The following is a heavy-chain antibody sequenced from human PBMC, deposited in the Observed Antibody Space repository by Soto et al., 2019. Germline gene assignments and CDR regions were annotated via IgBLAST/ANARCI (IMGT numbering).Heavy chain of an antibody. D-gene: IGHD3-3*01. V-gene: IGHV4-34*01. CDR3: ARGPQRYYDFWSGKDWFDP. CDR1: GGSFSGYY. CDR2: INHSGST. J-gene: IGHJ5*02. Sequence: SETLSLTCAVYGGSFSGYYWSWIRQPPGKGLEWIGEINHSGSTNYNPSLKSRVTIPVDTSKNQFSLKLSSVTAADTAVYYCARGPQRYYDFWSGKDWFDPWGQGTLVTVSS.